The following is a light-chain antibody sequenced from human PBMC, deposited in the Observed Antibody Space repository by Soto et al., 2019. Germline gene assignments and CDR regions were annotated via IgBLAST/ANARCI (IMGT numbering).Light chain of an antibody. V-gene: IGKV1-39*01. CDR3: QQSYVSPWT. J-gene: IGKJ1*01. Sequence: DIQMTQSPSSLSASVGDRVTISCRSIQSVFKYLNWYQQRPGKAPNLLVYEATSLETGVSSRFSGSGSGKEFTLTISSLQPEDFATYYCQQSYVSPWTFGQGTKVEI. CDR2: EAT. CDR1: QSVFKY.